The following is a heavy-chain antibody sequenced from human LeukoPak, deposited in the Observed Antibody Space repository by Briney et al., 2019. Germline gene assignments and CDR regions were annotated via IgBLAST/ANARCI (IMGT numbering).Heavy chain of an antibody. V-gene: IGHV4-34*01. CDR2: IYYSGST. CDR1: GGSFSGFH. J-gene: IGHJ6*03. D-gene: IGHD3-3*02. Sequence: SETLSLTCAVYGGSFSGFHWNWIRQPPGKGLEWIGSIYYSGSTNYNPSLKSRVTISVDTSKNQFSLKLSSVTAADTAVYYCAGAFYPGYYSYMAVWGKGTTVTVSS. CDR3: AGAFYPGYYSYMAV.